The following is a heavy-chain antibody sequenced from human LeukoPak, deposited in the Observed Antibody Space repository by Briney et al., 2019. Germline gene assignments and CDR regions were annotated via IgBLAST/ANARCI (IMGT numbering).Heavy chain of an antibody. CDR2: INHSGST. Sequence: SETLSLTCAVYGGSFSGYYWSWIRQPPGKGLEWIGEINHSGSTNYNPSLKSRVTISVDTSKNQFSLKLSSVTAADTAVYYCARLSAAVHLGAFDLWGQGTMVTVSS. CDR1: GGSFSGYY. V-gene: IGHV4-34*01. D-gene: IGHD3-3*01. CDR3: ARLSAAVHLGAFDL. J-gene: IGHJ3*01.